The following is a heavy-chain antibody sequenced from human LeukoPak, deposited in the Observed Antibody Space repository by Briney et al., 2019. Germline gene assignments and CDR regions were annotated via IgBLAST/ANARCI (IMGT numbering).Heavy chain of an antibody. CDR1: GGSISSYY. Sequence: SETLPLTCTVSGGSISSYYWSWIRQPPGKGLEWIGYIYYSGSTNYNPSLKSRVTISVDTSKNQFSLKLSSVTAADTAVYYCASGVYDSSGYPYWGQGTLVTVSS. CDR2: IYYSGST. CDR3: ASGVYDSSGYPY. V-gene: IGHV4-59*08. D-gene: IGHD3-22*01. J-gene: IGHJ4*02.